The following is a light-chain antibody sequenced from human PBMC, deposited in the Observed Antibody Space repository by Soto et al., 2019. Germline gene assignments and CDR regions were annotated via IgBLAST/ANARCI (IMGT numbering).Light chain of an antibody. J-gene: IGLJ1*01. CDR3: SSYTSINSIV. V-gene: IGLV2-14*03. CDR1: STDVGGYNF. Sequence: QSALTQPASVSGSPGQSITISCTGTSTDVGGYNFVSWYQQYPGEAPKLIIYEVSNRPSGVSNRFSGSKSGNTASLTISGRQAEDEADYHCSSYTSINSIVFGTGTKVTVL. CDR2: EVS.